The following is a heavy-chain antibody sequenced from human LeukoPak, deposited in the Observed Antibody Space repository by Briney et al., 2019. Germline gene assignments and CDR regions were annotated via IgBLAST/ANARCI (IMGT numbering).Heavy chain of an antibody. CDR3: ARVMDYYDSSGYSHSDY. V-gene: IGHV4-34*01. J-gene: IGHJ4*02. CDR1: GGSFSGYY. CDR2: INHSGST. D-gene: IGHD3-22*01. Sequence: PSETLSLTCAVYGGSFSGYYWSWIRQPPGKGLEWIGEINHSGSTNYNPSLKSRVTISVDTSKNQFSLKLSSVTAADTAVYFCARVMDYYDSSGYSHSDYWGQGTLVTVSS.